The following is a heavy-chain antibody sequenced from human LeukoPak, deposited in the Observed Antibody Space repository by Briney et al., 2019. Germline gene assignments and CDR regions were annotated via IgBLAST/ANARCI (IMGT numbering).Heavy chain of an antibody. V-gene: IGHV1-2*02. CDR1: GYSFTDYY. CDR3: ARADRLDGGPYLIGP. Sequence: ASVKVSCKTSGYSFTDYYMHWVRQAPGQGLEWMGWINPNSGGTSSAQKFQGRVTMTRNTSITTVYMEVSWLTSDDTAIYYCARADRLDGGPYLIGPWGQGTLVTVSS. D-gene: IGHD2-21*01. CDR2: INPNSGGT. J-gene: IGHJ5*02.